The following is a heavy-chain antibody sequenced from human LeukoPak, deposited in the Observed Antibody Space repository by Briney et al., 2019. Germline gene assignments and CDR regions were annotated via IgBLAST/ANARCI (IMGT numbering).Heavy chain of an antibody. CDR3: ARTSFIVVVRVESQNNWFDP. V-gene: IGHV1-18*01. CDR2: ISAYNGST. J-gene: IGHJ5*02. D-gene: IGHD2-2*01. CDR1: GYTFTSYG. Sequence: ASVKVSCKASGYTFTSYGISWVRQAPGQGLEWMGWISAYNGSTNYAQKLQGRVTMTTDTSTSTAYMELRSLRSDDTAVYYCARTSFIVVVRVESQNNWFDPWGQGTLVTVSS.